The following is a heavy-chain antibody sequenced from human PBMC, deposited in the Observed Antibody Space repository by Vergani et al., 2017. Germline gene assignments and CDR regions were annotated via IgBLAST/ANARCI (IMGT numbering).Heavy chain of an antibody. CDR2: IRSKANSYAT. D-gene: IGHD2-2*01. Sequence: DVHLAESGGGLVQPGGSLKLSCAASGFTFSGSAMHWVRQASGKGLEWVGRIRSKANSYATAYAASVKGRFTISRDDSKNTAYLQMNSLKTEDTAVYYCTRPIGDIVVVPGGLDVWGKGTTVTVSS. CDR3: TRPIGDIVVVPGGLDV. J-gene: IGHJ6*04. V-gene: IGHV3-73*02. CDR1: GFTFSGSA.